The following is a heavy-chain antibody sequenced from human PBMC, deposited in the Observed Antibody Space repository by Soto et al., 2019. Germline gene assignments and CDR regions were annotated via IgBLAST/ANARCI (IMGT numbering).Heavy chain of an antibody. D-gene: IGHD3-9*01. Sequence: ASVKVSCQASGYTFTSYGISWVRQAPGQGLEWMGWISAYNGNTNYAQKLQGRVTMTTDTSTSTAYMELRSLRSDDTAVYYCARDTKSYYDILTGPDAFDIWGQGTMVTVSS. J-gene: IGHJ3*02. V-gene: IGHV1-18*01. CDR3: ARDTKSYYDILTGPDAFDI. CDR2: ISAYNGNT. CDR1: GYTFTSYG.